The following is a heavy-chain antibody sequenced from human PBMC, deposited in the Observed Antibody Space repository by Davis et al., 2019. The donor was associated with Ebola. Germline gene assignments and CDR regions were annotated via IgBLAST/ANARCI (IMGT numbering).Heavy chain of an antibody. J-gene: IGHJ4*01. CDR1: RFTPNNYR. CDR3: ARDLGLDFAVVTYFDY. Sequence: GGSLRLSCAAPRFTPNNYRMSWARQVPGRGLEWVANIKQDGGDKHYLESVKGRFTISRDNTKDLVFLELSSLRVEDTGVYYCARDLGLDFAVVTYFDYWGHGAPVTVSS. D-gene: IGHD3-3*01. V-gene: IGHV3-7*01. CDR2: IKQDGGDK.